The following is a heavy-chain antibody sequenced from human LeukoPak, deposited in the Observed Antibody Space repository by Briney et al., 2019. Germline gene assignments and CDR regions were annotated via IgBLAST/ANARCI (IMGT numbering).Heavy chain of an antibody. Sequence: ASVKVSCKASCYNFTVDYVHCVRQAPGQGLEWMGWINPNSGGTNYAQKFQGRVTMTRDTSISTACMELSRLRSDDTAVYNCANVGAVSVSHFDYWGQGTLVTVSS. V-gene: IGHV1-2*02. J-gene: IGHJ4*02. D-gene: IGHD6-19*01. CDR3: ANVGAVSVSHFDY. CDR1: CYNFTVDY. CDR2: INPNSGGT.